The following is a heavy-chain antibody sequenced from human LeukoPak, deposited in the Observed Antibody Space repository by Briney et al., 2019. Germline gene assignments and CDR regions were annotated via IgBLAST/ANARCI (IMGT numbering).Heavy chain of an antibody. Sequence: GGSLRLSCAASGFTFSNYWMHWVRQAPGKGLVWVSRINSDGRSTNYADSVKGRCTISRDNAKNTLYLQMNSLRAEDTAVYYCARGADSGYSSDNWGQGTLVSVSS. J-gene: IGHJ4*02. D-gene: IGHD3-9*01. V-gene: IGHV3-74*01. CDR1: GFTFSNYW. CDR2: INSDGRST. CDR3: ARGADSGYSSDN.